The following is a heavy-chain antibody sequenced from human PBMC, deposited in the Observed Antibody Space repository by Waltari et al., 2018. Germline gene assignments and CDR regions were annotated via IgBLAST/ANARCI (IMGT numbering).Heavy chain of an antibody. CDR3: ATGGWGFYLDN. CDR2: ISSTGTYT. D-gene: IGHD7-27*01. V-gene: IGHV3-21*01. Sequence: EVQLVESGGGLVKPGGSLRLCCAASGFTFSSYSMNWVRQAPGKGLEWISSISSTGTYTHYADSVKGRFTISRDNAKNSLYLQMNSLRAEDTGVYWCATGGWGFYLDNWGQGTLVTFSS. J-gene: IGHJ4*02. CDR1: GFTFSSYS.